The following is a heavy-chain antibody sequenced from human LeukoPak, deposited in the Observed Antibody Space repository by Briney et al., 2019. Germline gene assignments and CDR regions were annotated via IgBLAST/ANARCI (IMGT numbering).Heavy chain of an antibody. CDR1: GGSISSSSYY. Sequence: SETLSLTCTVSGGSISSSSYYWGWIRQPPGKGLEWIGSIYYSGSTYYNPSLKSRVTISVDTSKNQFSLKLSSVTAADTAVYYCARGGSRYYYGSGSHSSWFDPWGQGTLVTVSS. J-gene: IGHJ5*02. D-gene: IGHD3-10*01. CDR2: IYYSGST. CDR3: ARGGSRYYYGSGSHSSWFDP. V-gene: IGHV4-39*07.